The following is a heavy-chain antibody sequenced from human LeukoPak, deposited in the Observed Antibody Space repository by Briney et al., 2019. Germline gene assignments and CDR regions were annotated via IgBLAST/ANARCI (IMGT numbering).Heavy chain of an antibody. J-gene: IGHJ5*02. Sequence: GGSLRLSCAASGFTFSSYGMHWVRQAPGKGLEWVAFIRYDGSNKYYADSVKGRFTISRDNSKNTVYLQMNSLRGEDTAVYHCAREEARWEWFDPWGQGTLVTVSS. D-gene: IGHD1-26*01. CDR2: IRYDGSNK. CDR3: AREEARWEWFDP. CDR1: GFTFSSYG. V-gene: IGHV3-30*02.